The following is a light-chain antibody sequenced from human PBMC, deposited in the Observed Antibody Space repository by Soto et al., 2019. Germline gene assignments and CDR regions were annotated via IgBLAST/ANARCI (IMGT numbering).Light chain of an antibody. CDR2: DAS. V-gene: IGKV1-39*01. CDR1: QSIRSY. J-gene: IGKJ1*01. CDR3: QQSYSTPPWT. Sequence: DLQLAQSPSCLSASVGDKFTVTCRASQSIRSYLNWVQQKPGKAPKLLXYDASSLQTGVPSRFSGSGSGTDFSLTISSLQPEDFATYYCQQSYSTPPWTFGQGTKVDI.